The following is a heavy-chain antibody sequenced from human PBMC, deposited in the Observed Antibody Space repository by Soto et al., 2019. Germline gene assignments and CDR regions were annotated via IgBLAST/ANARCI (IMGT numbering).Heavy chain of an antibody. V-gene: IGHV1-2*02. J-gene: IGHJ4*02. CDR2: INPKSGGT. D-gene: IGHD5-12*01. CDR3: ARDGVVPTMD. CDR1: GNSFTGYY. Sequence: QVQMVQSGAEVKKQVASVKVSCKASGNSFTGYYVHWVRQAPGQGLEWMGWINPKSGGTNYAQKFQGRVTMTRDTSINTAYMELSSLRSDDTAVYFCARDGVVPTMDWGQGTLVTVSS.